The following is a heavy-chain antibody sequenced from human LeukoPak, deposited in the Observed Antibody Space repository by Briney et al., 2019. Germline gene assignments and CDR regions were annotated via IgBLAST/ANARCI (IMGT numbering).Heavy chain of an antibody. CDR2: IYYSGST. CDR3: ARDRYSSGWHEGVVAFDI. CDR1: GGSISSYY. J-gene: IGHJ3*02. D-gene: IGHD6-19*01. V-gene: IGHV4-59*01. Sequence: PSETLSLTCTVSGGSISSYYWSWIRQPPGKGLEWIGYIYYSGSTNYNPSLKSRVTISVDTSKNQSSLKLSSVTAADTAVYYCARDRYSSGWHEGVVAFDIWGQGTMVTGSS.